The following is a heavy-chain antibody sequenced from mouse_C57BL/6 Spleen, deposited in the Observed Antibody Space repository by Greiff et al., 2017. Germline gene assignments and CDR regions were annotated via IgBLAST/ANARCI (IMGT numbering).Heavy chain of an antibody. CDR3: ANYYGSSYGFAY. CDR1: GYAFSSSW. V-gene: IGHV1-82*01. Sequence: QVQLQQSGPELVKPGASVKISCKASGYAFSSSWMNWVKQRPGKGLEWIGRIYPGDGDTNYNGKFKGKATRTADKSSSTAYMQLSSLTSEYSAVYFCANYYGSSYGFAYWGQGTLVTVSA. J-gene: IGHJ3*01. D-gene: IGHD1-1*01. CDR2: IYPGDGDT.